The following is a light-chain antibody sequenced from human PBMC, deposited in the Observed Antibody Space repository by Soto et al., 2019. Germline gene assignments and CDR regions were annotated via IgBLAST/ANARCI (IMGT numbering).Light chain of an antibody. J-gene: IGLJ3*02. V-gene: IGLV1-40*01. Sequence: QSVLTQPPSVSGAPGQRVTISCTGNNSNLGAGYDVHWYQQLPGAAPKLVIFGNRNRPSGVPERFSGSKSGTSASLAITGLQAEDEADYYCCSYGGSYTWVFGGGTKVTVL. CDR2: GNR. CDR1: NSNLGAGYD. CDR3: CSYGGSYTWV.